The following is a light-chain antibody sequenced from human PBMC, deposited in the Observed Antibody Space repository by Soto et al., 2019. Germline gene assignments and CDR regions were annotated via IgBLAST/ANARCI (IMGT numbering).Light chain of an antibody. V-gene: IGKV3-20*01. J-gene: IGKJ1*01. CDR1: QSVSSSY. CDR3: QQYVHPKT. CDR2: GAS. Sequence: EIVLTQSPGTLSLSPGERATLSCRASQSVSSSYLAWYQQKPGQAPRLLIYGASSRATGIPDRFSGSGSGTDFTITISRLEPEDFAVYYCQQYVHPKTFGQGTKVEIK.